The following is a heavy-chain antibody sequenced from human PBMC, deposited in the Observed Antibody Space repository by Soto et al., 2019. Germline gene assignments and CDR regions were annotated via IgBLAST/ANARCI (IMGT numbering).Heavy chain of an antibody. Sequence: SVKVSCKASGGLFSSYPISWVRQVPGKGLEWMGGIIPVSQTAYYTQRFQGRVTITADESTNTAYMELSSLRSEDTSIYYCARGGSSYTWFNEFWGQGTLVTVSS. V-gene: IGHV1-69*13. J-gene: IGHJ4*02. D-gene: IGHD3-22*01. CDR1: GGLFSSYP. CDR2: IIPVSQTA. CDR3: ARGGSSYTWFNEF.